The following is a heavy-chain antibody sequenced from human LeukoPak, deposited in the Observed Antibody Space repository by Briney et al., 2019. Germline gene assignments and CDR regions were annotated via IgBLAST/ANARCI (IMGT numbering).Heavy chain of an antibody. J-gene: IGHJ4*02. Sequence: GGSLCLSCAASGFTFSSYAMSWARQAPGKGLEWVSAISGSGGSTYYADSVKGRFTISRDNSKNTLYLQMNSQRAEDTAVYYCAKWDCSSPSCYPQFGYCGEGTLFTVSS. CDR3: AKWDCSSPSCYPQFGY. CDR1: GFTFSSYA. D-gene: IGHD2-2*01. V-gene: IGHV3-23*01. CDR2: ISGSGGST.